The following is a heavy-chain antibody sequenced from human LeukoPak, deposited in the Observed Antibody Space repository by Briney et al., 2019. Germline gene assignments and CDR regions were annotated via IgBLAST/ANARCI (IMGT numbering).Heavy chain of an antibody. J-gene: IGHJ5*02. D-gene: IGHD3-10*01. CDR1: EFTFSIYG. CDR3: TRASGSGSYYEDWFDP. Sequence: GGSLRLSCAASEFTFSIYGMHWVRQTPGKGLEWVAFMRYDGSIKYYADSVKGRFTISRDNSKNTVYLQMNSLRPDDTAVYYCTRASGSGSYYEDWFDPWGQGTLVTVSS. V-gene: IGHV3-30*02. CDR2: MRYDGSIK.